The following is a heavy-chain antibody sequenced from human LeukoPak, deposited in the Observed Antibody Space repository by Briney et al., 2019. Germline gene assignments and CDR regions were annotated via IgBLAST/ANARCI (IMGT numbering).Heavy chain of an antibody. D-gene: IGHD6-19*01. Sequence: SDTLSLTCAVSGYSISSSNWWGWIRQPPGKGLEWIGYIYYSGSTYYNPSLKSRVTMSVDTSKNQFSLKLSSVTAVDTAVYYCARMGCSSGWYAPPLAWGQGTLLTVSS. CDR1: GYSISSSNW. CDR3: ARMGCSSGWYAPPLA. V-gene: IGHV4-28*01. CDR2: IYYSGST. J-gene: IGHJ5*02.